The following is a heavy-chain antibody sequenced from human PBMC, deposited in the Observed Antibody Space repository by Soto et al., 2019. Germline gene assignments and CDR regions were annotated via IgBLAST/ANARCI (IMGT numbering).Heavy chain of an antibody. D-gene: IGHD4-17*01. J-gene: IGHJ3*02. CDR1: GFTFSSYA. Sequence: GGSLRLSCAASGFTFSSYAMSWVREAPGKGLEWVSAISGSGGSTYYAESVKGRFTISRDNSKNTLYLQMNSLRAEDTAVYYCAKELRLVEAFDIWGQGTMVTVSS. CDR3: AKELRLVEAFDI. V-gene: IGHV3-23*01. CDR2: ISGSGGST.